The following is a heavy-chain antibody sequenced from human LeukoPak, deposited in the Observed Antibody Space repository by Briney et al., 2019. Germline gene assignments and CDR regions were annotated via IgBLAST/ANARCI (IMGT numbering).Heavy chain of an antibody. CDR1: GFTFDDYG. Sequence: GGSLRLSCAASGFTFDDYGMSWVRQAPGKGLEWVSGINWNGGSTGYADSVKGRFTISRDNAKNSLYLQMNSLRAEDTALYYCARDRGDDYGGNSDYWGQGTLVTVSS. CDR3: ARDRGDDYGGNSDY. D-gene: IGHD4-23*01. V-gene: IGHV3-20*04. CDR2: INWNGGST. J-gene: IGHJ4*02.